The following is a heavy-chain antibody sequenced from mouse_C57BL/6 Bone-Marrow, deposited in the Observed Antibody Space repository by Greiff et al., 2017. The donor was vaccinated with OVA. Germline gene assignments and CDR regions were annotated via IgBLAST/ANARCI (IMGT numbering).Heavy chain of an antibody. D-gene: IGHD1-1*01. Sequence: QVQLQQSGAELARPGASVKLSCKASGYTFTSYWMHWVKQRPGQGLEWIGNINPSNGGTNYNEKFKSKATLTVDKSSSTAYMQLSSLTSEDSAVYYCARSVVAAVDYWGQGTSVTVSS. CDR2: INPSNGGT. CDR1: GYTFTSYW. V-gene: IGHV1-53*01. J-gene: IGHJ4*01. CDR3: ARSVVAAVDY.